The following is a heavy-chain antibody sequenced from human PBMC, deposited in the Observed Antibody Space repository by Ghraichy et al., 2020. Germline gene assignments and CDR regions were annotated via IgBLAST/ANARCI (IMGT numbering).Heavy chain of an antibody. J-gene: IGHJ4*02. CDR1: GGSISSSY. CDR2: LSQSGAS. D-gene: IGHD3-3*01. Sequence: SETMSLTCTVSGGSISSSYWGWIRQSPGMGLEWIGYLSQSGASTLNPSLKSRAAIFVATSKNQFSLQLSSVTPADTAVYYCARAVGGHSFSSRSYAGGFYFFDYWGQGSLVTVSS. CDR3: ARAVGGHSFSSRSYAGGFYFFDY. V-gene: IGHV4-59*01.